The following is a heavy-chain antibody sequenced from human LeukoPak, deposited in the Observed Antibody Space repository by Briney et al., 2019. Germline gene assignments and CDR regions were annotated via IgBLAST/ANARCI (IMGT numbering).Heavy chain of an antibody. D-gene: IGHD3-10*01. J-gene: IGHJ4*02. V-gene: IGHV3-66*01. CDR2: INSGCST. CDR3: AGLSASAKRY. Sequence: GGSLRLSCAASGFTVRSYLICVGQAPGKGLEWEPVINSGCSTHYPDSVIGRLTIYRDVSKNTLPLKLNSLRAEETAVYYWAGLSASAKRYWGEGTLVTVSS. CDR1: GFTVRSY.